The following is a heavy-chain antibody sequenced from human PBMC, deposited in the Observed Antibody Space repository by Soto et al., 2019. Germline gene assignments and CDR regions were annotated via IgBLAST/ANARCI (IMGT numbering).Heavy chain of an antibody. CDR1: GGSISSSSYY. Sequence: QLQLQESGPGLVKPSETLSLTCTVSGGSISSSSYYWGWIRQPPGKGLEWIGSIYYSGSTYYNPSLKSRVTLSVDTSKNQFSLKLSSVTAADTAVYYCARLYSPVSGSYWYFDLWGRGTLVTVSS. J-gene: IGHJ2*01. CDR3: ARLYSPVSGSYWYFDL. CDR2: IYYSGST. D-gene: IGHD2-21*01. V-gene: IGHV4-39*01.